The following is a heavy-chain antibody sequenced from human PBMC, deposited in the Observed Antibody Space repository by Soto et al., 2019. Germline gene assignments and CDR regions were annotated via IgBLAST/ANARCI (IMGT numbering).Heavy chain of an antibody. CDR2: ISSNGGST. J-gene: IGHJ4*02. CDR1: GFTFSSYA. D-gene: IGHD3-3*01. V-gene: IGHV3-64D*08. CDR3: VRVSYYDFWSGYYSFDY. Sequence: GGSLRLSCSASGFTFSSYAMHWVRQAPGKGLEYVSAISSNGGSTYYADSVKGRFTISRDNSKNTLYLQMSSLRAEDTAVYYCVRVSYYDFWSGYYSFDYWGQGTLVTVSS.